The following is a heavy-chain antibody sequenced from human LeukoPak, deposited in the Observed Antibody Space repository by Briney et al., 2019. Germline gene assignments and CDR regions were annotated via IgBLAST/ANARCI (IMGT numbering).Heavy chain of an antibody. CDR1: GYTFTGYY. V-gene: IGHV1-46*01. CDR2: INPSGGST. J-gene: IGHJ4*02. D-gene: IGHD2-21*01. CDR3: ASTPGIRFLDY. Sequence: ASVTVSCKASGYTFTGYYMHWVRQAPGQGLEWMGIINPSGGSTSYAQKFQGRVTMTRDTSTSTVYMELSSLRSEDTAVYYCASTPGIRFLDYWGQGTLVTVSS.